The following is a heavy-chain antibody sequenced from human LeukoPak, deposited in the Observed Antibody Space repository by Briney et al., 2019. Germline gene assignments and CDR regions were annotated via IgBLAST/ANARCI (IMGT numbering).Heavy chain of an antibody. V-gene: IGHV4-61*02. CDR2: IYTSGST. D-gene: IGHD4-23*01. CDR3: ARLNSYDAFDI. CDR1: GGSVSSGDYY. J-gene: IGHJ3*02. Sequence: SQTLSLTCTVSGGSVSSGDYYWTWIRQPAGKGLEWIGRIYTSGSTSYSPSLKSRVTISLDTSKNQFSLRLSSVTAADTAVYYCARLNSYDAFDIWGQGTMVTVSS.